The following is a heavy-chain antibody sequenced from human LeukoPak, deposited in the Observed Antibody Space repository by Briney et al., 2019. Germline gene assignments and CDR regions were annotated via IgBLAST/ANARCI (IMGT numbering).Heavy chain of an antibody. Sequence: SETLSLTCTVSGGSISSRTYYWGWIRQPPGKGLEWIGSIYYSGSTYYNASLKSRVTISADTSKNQFSLKLSSVTAADTAVYYCARPLSGSSSWHGDAFDIWGQGTMVTVSS. CDR2: IYYSGST. J-gene: IGHJ3*02. CDR3: ARPLSGSSSWHGDAFDI. V-gene: IGHV4-39*01. CDR1: GGSISSRTYY. D-gene: IGHD6-13*01.